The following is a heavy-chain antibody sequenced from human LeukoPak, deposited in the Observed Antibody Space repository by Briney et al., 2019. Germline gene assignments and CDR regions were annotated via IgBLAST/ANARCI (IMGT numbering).Heavy chain of an antibody. CDR1: GSTFTSHH. CDR3: ARGRPTNLGGIY. V-gene: IGHV1-8*01. D-gene: IGHD7-27*01. J-gene: IGHJ4*02. Sequence: ASVKVSCKASGSTFTSHHINWVRQAAGQGLEWMGWMNPDTGNTVYAQKFQGRVTMTWDTSISTAYMELGGLRSEDTAVYYCARGRPTNLGGIYWGQGTLVTVSS. CDR2: MNPDTGNT.